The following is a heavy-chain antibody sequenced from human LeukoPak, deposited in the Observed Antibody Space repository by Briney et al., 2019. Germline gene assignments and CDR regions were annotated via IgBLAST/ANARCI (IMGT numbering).Heavy chain of an antibody. CDR2: IKSKTDGGTT. J-gene: IGHJ5*02. D-gene: IGHD6-13*01. Sequence: GGSLRLSCAASGFTFSNAWMTWVRQAPGKGLEWVGRIKSKTDGGTTDYAGPVKGRFIISREDSKNTLYLQMNSLKIEDTAVYYCTTGVSAGTPFEWFDPWGQGTLVTVSS. V-gene: IGHV3-15*01. CDR1: GFTFSNAW. CDR3: TTGVSAGTPFEWFDP.